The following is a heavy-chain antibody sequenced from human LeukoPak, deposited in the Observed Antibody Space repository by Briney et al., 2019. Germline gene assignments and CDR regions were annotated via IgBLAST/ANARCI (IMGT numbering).Heavy chain of an antibody. CDR1: GYTFTGHY. D-gene: IGHD4-23*01. J-gene: IGHJ4*02. CDR2: INPNSGGT. CDR3: ARDGGGSSVDY. V-gene: IGHV1-2*02. Sequence: ASVKVSCKASGYTFTGHYIHWVRQAPGQGLEWMGWINPNSGGTNYAQRFQGRVTMTRDTSITTAYIELSSLISDDTAVYYCARDGGGSSVDYWGQGTLVTVSS.